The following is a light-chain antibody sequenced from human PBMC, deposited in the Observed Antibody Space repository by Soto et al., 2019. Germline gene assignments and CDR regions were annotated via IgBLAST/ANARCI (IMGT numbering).Light chain of an antibody. CDR3: QHYKTWPLA. CDR1: QSLRSD. CDR2: GAS. Sequence: EIVMTQSPATLSVSPGERATLSCRASQSLRSDLAWYQQKPGQAPRLLIYGASTRATDVPARFSGSGSGTEFTLTISGLQSEDFAVYFCQHYKTWPLAFGGGTKV. J-gene: IGKJ4*01. V-gene: IGKV3-15*01.